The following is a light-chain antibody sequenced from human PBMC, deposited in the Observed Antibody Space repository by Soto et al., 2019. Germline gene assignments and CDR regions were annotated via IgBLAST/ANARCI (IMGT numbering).Light chain of an antibody. CDR3: QQYDNLPLT. V-gene: IGKV1-33*01. J-gene: IGKJ4*01. Sequence: DIQMTQSPSSLSASVGDRVTITCQASQDITNYLNWFQQKPGKAPKLLIYDASKLETGAPSRFSGSGSGTHFTFTISSLQPEDIATYYCQQYDNLPLTVGGGTKVTIK. CDR1: QDITNY. CDR2: DAS.